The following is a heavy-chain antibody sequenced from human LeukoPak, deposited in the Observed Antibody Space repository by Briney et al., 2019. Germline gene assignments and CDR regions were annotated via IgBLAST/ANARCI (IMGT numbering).Heavy chain of an antibody. J-gene: IGHJ5*02. Sequence: GGSLRLSCAAPGFTFSSYALHWVRQSPGKGLEWVAVISNDGSNKYYADSVKGRFTISRDNSKNTLYLQMNSLRPEDSAVYYCAKNPTTHNYVTGGGGGFDPWGQGTLVTVSS. CDR2: ISNDGSNK. CDR3: AKNPTTHNYVTGGGGGFDP. D-gene: IGHD4-11*01. V-gene: IGHV3-30-3*02. CDR1: GFTFSSYA.